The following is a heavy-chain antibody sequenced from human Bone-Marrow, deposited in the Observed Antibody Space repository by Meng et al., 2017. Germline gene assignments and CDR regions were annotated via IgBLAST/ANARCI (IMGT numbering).Heavy chain of an antibody. CDR3: ARHQGDY. CDR1: GGSISSGGYS. Sequence: SETLSLTCTVSGGSISSGGYSWGWIRQHPGKGLEWIGNIYYSGSTYYNPSLKSRVTISADTSKNQFSLKLSSVTAADTAVYYCARHQGDYWGQGTLVTVSS. J-gene: IGHJ4*02. V-gene: IGHV4-31*03. CDR2: IYYSGST.